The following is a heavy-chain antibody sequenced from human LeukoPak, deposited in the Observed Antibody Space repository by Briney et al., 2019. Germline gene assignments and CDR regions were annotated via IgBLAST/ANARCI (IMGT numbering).Heavy chain of an antibody. Sequence: PGGSLRLSCAASGFTFSSYSMNWVRQAPGKGLEWVSSISSSSSYIYYADSVKGRFTISRDNAKNSLYLQMNSLRAEDTAVYYCAGAFRGSGSYFGYWGREPWSPSPQ. CDR2: ISSSSSYI. D-gene: IGHD3-10*01. J-gene: IGHJ4*02. V-gene: IGHV3-21*01. CDR1: GFTFSSYS. CDR3: AGAFRGSGSYFGY.